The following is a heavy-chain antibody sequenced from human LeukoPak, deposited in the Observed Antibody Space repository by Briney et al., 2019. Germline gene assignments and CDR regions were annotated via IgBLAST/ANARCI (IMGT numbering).Heavy chain of an antibody. V-gene: IGHV1-2*02. CDR1: GYTFTGYY. CDR2: INPNSGGT. J-gene: IGHJ4*02. Sequence: ASVKVSCKASGYTFTGYYMHWARQAPGQGLEWMGWINPNSGGTNYAQKFQGGVTMTRDTSVSTAYMELSRLRSDDTAVYYCARDLEYYYGSGSYKGPDYWGQGTLVTVSS. CDR3: ARDLEYYYGSGSYKGPDY. D-gene: IGHD3-10*01.